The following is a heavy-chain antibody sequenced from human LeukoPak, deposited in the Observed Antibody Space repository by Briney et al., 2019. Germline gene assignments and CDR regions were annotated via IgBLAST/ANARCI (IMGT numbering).Heavy chain of an antibody. CDR2: ISPSGDKT. Sequence: GGSLTLSCAPSGFILSSYGMNWVRQAPGKGLEWVSCISPSGDKTFYADSVKGRVTISSDKYKNTLYLEVISLTAEDTAVYYCAKDDAWLRFGEWSQGTLVTVSS. CDR3: AKDDAWLRFGE. CDR1: GFILSSYG. J-gene: IGHJ4*02. V-gene: IGHV3-23*01. D-gene: IGHD3-10*01.